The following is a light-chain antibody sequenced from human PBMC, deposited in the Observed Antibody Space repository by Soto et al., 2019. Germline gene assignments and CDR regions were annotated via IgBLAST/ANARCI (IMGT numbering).Light chain of an antibody. J-gene: IGLJ2*01. CDR3: CSYTDNATPV. Sequence: QSALTQPASVSGSLGQSVTISCTGSNSDVGGYDYVSWFQQHPGKAPQLIIFDVFNRPSGVSSRFSGSKSGYTASLTISVLQAEDEAHYYCCSYTDNATPVFGGGTKLTVL. V-gene: IGLV2-14*01. CDR2: DVF. CDR1: NSDVGGYDY.